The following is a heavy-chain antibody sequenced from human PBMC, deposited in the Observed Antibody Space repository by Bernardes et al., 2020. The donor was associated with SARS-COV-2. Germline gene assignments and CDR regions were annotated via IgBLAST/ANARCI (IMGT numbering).Heavy chain of an antibody. Sequence: GGSLRLSCAASGFTFSDYYMNWIRQAPGKGLEWVSHITPSGSYTYYTDSVKGRFTISRDNAKNSLSLQMNSLRAEDTAVYYCARWLRGYTYGYSDYWGQGTLVTVSS. CDR2: ITPSGSYT. CDR3: ARWLRGYTYGYSDY. CDR1: GFTFSDYY. D-gene: IGHD5-18*01. V-gene: IGHV3-11*06. J-gene: IGHJ4*02.